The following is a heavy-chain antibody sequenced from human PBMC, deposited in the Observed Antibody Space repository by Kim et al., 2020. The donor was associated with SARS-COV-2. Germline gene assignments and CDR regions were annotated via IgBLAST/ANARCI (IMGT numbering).Heavy chain of an antibody. V-gene: IGHV4-34*01. Sequence: SETLSLTCAVYGGSFSGYYWSWIRQPPGKGLEWIGEINHSGSTNYNPSLKSRVTISVDTSMNQFSLKLSSVTAADTAVYYCARCPSLRGRAFDIWGQGTMVTVSS. D-gene: IGHD3-10*01. CDR1: GGSFSGYY. J-gene: IGHJ3*02. CDR2: INHSGST. CDR3: ARCPSLRGRAFDI.